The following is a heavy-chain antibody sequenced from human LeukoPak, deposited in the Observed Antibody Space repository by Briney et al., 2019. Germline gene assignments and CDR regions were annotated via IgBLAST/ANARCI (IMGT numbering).Heavy chain of an antibody. Sequence: GASVKVSCKASGYTFTDYYMHWVRQAPEQGFEWMGWINPNDGDTNYAQKFQGRVTMTRGTSISTAHMEVSRLRSDDTAVYYCARANFLYCSSSTCLFDYWGQGTLVTVSS. CDR2: INPNDGDT. CDR1: GYTFTDYY. J-gene: IGHJ4*02. D-gene: IGHD2-2*01. CDR3: ARANFLYCSSSTCLFDY. V-gene: IGHV1-2*02.